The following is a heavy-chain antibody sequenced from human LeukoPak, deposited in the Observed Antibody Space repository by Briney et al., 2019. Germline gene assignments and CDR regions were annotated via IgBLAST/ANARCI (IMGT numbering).Heavy chain of an antibody. V-gene: IGHV3-48*02. Sequence: PGGSLRLSCAASGFTFSAYSMNWVRQAPGKGLEWLSYISSSSSSIYYAHSVKGRFTISRDNTKNSLYLQMNSLRDEDTALYCCARDSTEAGGYFGYWGQGTLVTVSS. J-gene: IGHJ4*02. CDR1: GFTFSAYS. D-gene: IGHD6-19*01. CDR2: ISSSSSSI. CDR3: ARDSTEAGGYFGY.